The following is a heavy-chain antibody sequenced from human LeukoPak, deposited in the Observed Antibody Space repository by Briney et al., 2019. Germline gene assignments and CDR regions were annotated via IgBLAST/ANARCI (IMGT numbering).Heavy chain of an antibody. J-gene: IGHJ4*02. D-gene: IGHD3-3*01. Sequence: GRSLRLSCAASGFTFSSYAMHWVRQAPGKGLEWVAVISYDGSNKYYADSVKGRFTISRDNSKNTLYLQMNSLRAEDTAVYYCARDGPYYDFWSGYYTGILDYWGQGTLVTVSS. CDR2: ISYDGSNK. CDR3: ARDGPYYDFWSGYYTGILDY. V-gene: IGHV3-30-3*01. CDR1: GFTFSSYA.